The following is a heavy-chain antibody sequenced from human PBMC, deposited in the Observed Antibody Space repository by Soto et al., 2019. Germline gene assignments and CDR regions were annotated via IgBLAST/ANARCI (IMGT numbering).Heavy chain of an antibody. J-gene: IGHJ5*01. V-gene: IGHV4-39*01. D-gene: IGHD2-15*01. CDR2: VYYSGGA. CDR3: GRVVEGATRHTDFDS. Sequence: LSLTCTVSGVSIHNSHSFWGWIRQPPGKGLEFLGNVYYSGGAHYNPSLQSRVTISVDTAKNQVSLRMNSVTAADTAVYYCGRVVEGATRHTDFDSWGQGILVTVS. CDR1: GVSIHNSHSF.